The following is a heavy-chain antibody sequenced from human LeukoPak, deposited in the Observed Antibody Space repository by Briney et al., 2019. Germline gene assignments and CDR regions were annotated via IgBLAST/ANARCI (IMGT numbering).Heavy chain of an antibody. V-gene: IGHV3-33*01. Sequence: PGGSLRLSCAASGFTFSSYGMHWVRQAPGKGLEWVAVIWYDGSNKYYADSVKGRFTISRDNSKNTLYLQMNSLRAEDTAVYYCARDDWGSDYYYYGMDVWGQGTTVTVSS. CDR3: ARDDWGSDYYYYGMDV. CDR1: GFTFSSYG. CDR2: IWYDGSNK. J-gene: IGHJ6*02. D-gene: IGHD7-27*01.